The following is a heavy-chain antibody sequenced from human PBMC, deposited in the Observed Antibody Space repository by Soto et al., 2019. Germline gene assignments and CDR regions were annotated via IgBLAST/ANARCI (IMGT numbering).Heavy chain of an antibody. CDR3: AREWALYSSSSPNYYYSGMDV. Sequence: SQTLSLTCAISGDSVSSNSAAWNWIRQSPSRRLEWLGRTYYRSKWYNDYAVSVKSRITINPDTSKNQFSLQLNSVTPEDTAVYYCAREWALYSSSSPNYYYSGMDVWGQGTTVTVSS. D-gene: IGHD6-6*01. CDR1: GDSVSSNSAA. V-gene: IGHV6-1*01. J-gene: IGHJ6*02. CDR2: TYYRSKWYN.